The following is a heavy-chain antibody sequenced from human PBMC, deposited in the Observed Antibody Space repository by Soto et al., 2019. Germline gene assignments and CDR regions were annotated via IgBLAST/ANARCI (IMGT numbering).Heavy chain of an antibody. CDR2: MSYDGSSK. D-gene: IGHD6-19*01. CDR3: AKDRGWSSADLEY. Sequence: GGSLRLSCAASGFNFSSFGMHWVRQAPGKGLEWVALMSYDGSSKYYQDSLKGRFTISRDKSKNTLYLQMSSLRVEDTAVYYCAKDRGWSSADLEYWGQGTLVTVSS. CDR1: GFNFSSFG. V-gene: IGHV3-30*18. J-gene: IGHJ4*02.